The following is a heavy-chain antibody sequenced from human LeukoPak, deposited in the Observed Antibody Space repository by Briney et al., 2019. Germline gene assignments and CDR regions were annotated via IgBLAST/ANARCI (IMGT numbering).Heavy chain of an antibody. D-gene: IGHD3-3*01. CDR2: ISYNAGST. Sequence: PGGSLRLSCAASGFMFSSFAVNWVREAPGKGLECVSGISYNAGSTYYADSLKGRFTISRDNRKNTLYLQMNGLRAEETAMYYCAKGQGGWLVSYFDYWGQGTLVTVSS. CDR3: AKGQGGWLVSYFDY. CDR1: GFMFSSFA. V-gene: IGHV3-23*01. J-gene: IGHJ4*02.